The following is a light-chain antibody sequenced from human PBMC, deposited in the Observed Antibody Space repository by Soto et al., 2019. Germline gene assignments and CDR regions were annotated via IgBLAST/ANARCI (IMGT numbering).Light chain of an antibody. Sequence: EIVLTQSPGTLSLSPGERATLSCRASQSVTSSYLAWYQQKPGQAPRLLIYGASSRATGIPDRFSGSGSGTDFTLTIRRLEPEDFAVYYCQQYGDSPITLGQGTRLEIK. CDR2: GAS. CDR1: QSVTSSY. J-gene: IGKJ5*01. CDR3: QQYGDSPIT. V-gene: IGKV3-20*01.